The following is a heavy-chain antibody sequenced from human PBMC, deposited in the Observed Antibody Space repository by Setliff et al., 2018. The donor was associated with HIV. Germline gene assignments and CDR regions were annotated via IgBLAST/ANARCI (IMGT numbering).Heavy chain of an antibody. J-gene: IGHJ6*03. CDR3: ARSSSNWYYYYYMDV. V-gene: IGHV1-69*05. CDR2: IIPIFGTA. Sequence: GASVKVSCKASGGAFSSYALSWVRQAPGQGLEWMGGIIPIFGTANYAQKFQGRVTMTTDTCTTTAYMELRSLRSDDTAVYYCARSSSNWYYYYYMDVWGKGTTVTVSS. D-gene: IGHD6-13*01. CDR1: GGAFSSYA.